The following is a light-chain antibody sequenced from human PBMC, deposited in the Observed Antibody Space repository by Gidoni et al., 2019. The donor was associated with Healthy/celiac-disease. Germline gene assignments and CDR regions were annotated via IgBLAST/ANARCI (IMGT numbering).Light chain of an antibody. CDR1: QSVSSSY. CDR2: GAS. Sequence: EIVFTQSRGTLSLSPGERATLSCRASQSVSSSYLAWYQQKPGQAPRLLIYGASSRATGIPDRVSGSGSGTDFTLTISRLEPEDVAVYYCQQYGSSSWTFGQGTKVEIK. J-gene: IGKJ1*01. V-gene: IGKV3-20*01. CDR3: QQYGSSSWT.